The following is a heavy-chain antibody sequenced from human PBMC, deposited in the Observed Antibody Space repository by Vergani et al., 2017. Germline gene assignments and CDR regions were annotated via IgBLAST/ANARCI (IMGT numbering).Heavy chain of an antibody. CDR3: ARGDYGILTGYRY. CDR2: INPSGGNT. CDR1: GYTFSNYY. V-gene: IGHV1-46*03. Sequence: QVQVVQSGAEVKKSGASVKVSCKTSGYTFSNYYMHWVRQAPGQGLEWMGIINPSGGNTNYAQKFQGRVTMTRDTSTSTVYMELSRLRSEDTAIYYCARGDYGILTGYRYWGQGTLVTVSA. J-gene: IGHJ4*02. D-gene: IGHD3-9*01.